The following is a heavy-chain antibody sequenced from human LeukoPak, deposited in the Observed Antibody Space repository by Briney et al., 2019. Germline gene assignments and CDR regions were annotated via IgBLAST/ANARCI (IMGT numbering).Heavy chain of an antibody. CDR3: ARMYSSSWTQYAFDI. CDR2: MNPNSGNT. D-gene: IGHD6-13*01. CDR1: GYTFTSYD. V-gene: IGHV1-8*01. J-gene: IGHJ3*02. Sequence: GASVKVSCKASGYTFTSYDIHWVRQATGQGLAWMGWMNPNSGNTGYAQKFQGRVTMTRNTSISTAYMELSSLRSEDTAVYYCARMYSSSWTQYAFDIWGQGTMVTVSS.